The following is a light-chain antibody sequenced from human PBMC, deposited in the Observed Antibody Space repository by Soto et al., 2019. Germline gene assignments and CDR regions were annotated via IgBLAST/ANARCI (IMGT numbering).Light chain of an antibody. CDR1: KIEIKS. J-gene: IGLJ2*01. CDR2: DDG. V-gene: IGLV3-21*02. Sequence: SYELTQPPSVSVAPGQTARITCGGNKIEIKSVHWYQPKPGQAPVLAVYDDGDRTTGIPERFSGSKSGNTATLTTSRVEAGDEADYYCQVWDTTNPVIFGGGTKLTVL. CDR3: QVWDTTNPVI.